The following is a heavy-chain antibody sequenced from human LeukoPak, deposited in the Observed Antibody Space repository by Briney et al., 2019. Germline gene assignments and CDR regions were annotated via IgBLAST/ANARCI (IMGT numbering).Heavy chain of an antibody. D-gene: IGHD2-2*01. CDR1: GFTFSSYW. CDR2: IKQDGSEK. J-gene: IGHJ5*02. CDR3: AKIGEMQLLAWFDP. V-gene: IGHV3-7*03. Sequence: PGGSLRLSCAASGFTFSSYWMSWVRQAPGKGLEWVANIKQDGSEKYYVGSVKGRFTISRDNAKNSLYLQMNSLRAGDTAVYYCAKIGEMQLLAWFDPWGQGTLVTVSS.